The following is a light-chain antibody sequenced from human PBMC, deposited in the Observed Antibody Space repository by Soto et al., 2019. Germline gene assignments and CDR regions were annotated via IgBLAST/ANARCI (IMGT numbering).Light chain of an antibody. Sequence: SYELTQPLSVSVALGQTARITCGGNNIGSKNVHWYQQKPGQAPVLVIYRDSNRPSGIPERFSGSNSGNTATLTISRAQAGDEADYYCQVWDRSTGVFGGGTQLTVL. CDR1: NIGSKN. CDR3: QVWDRSTGV. V-gene: IGLV3-9*01. J-gene: IGLJ3*02. CDR2: RDS.